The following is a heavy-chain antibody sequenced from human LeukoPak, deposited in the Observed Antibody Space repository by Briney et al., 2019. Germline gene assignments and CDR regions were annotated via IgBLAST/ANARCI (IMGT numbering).Heavy chain of an antibody. CDR3: AKDYDILTGYYGNNWFDP. J-gene: IGHJ5*02. Sequence: GGSLRLSCAASGFTFSSYAMSWVRQAPGKGLEWVSAISGSGGSAYYADSVKGRFTISRDNSKNTLYLQMNSLRAEDTAVYYCAKDYDILTGYYGNNWFDPWGQGTLVTVSS. CDR1: GFTFSSYA. V-gene: IGHV3-23*01. CDR2: ISGSGGSA. D-gene: IGHD3-9*01.